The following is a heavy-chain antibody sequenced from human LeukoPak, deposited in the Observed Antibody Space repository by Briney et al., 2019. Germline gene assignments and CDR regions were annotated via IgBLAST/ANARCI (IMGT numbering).Heavy chain of an antibody. Sequence: SETLSLTCTVSGGSISPYYWSWLRQPPGKGLEWIGYISYSGSTKNNPSLKSRVTISVDTSKNQFSLKLISVTAADTAVYYCAKEGAESFPDAFDIWGQGTVITVSS. J-gene: IGHJ3*02. CDR1: GGSISPYY. V-gene: IGHV4-59*01. CDR3: AKEGAESFPDAFDI. D-gene: IGHD3-10*01. CDR2: ISYSGST.